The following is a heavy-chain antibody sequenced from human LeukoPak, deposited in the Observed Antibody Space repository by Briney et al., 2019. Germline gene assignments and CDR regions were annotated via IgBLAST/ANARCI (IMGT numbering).Heavy chain of an antibody. V-gene: IGHV1-69*13. CDR2: IIPIFGTA. CDR1: GGTFSSYA. CDR3: ARGPPFSIAAAGYTLQNWFDP. J-gene: IGHJ5*02. D-gene: IGHD6-13*01. Sequence: SVKVSCKASGGTFSSYAISWVRQAPGQGLEWMGGIIPIFGTANYAQKFQGRVTITADESTSTAYMELSSLRSEDTAVYYCARGPPFSIAAAGYTLQNWFDPWGQGTLVTVSS.